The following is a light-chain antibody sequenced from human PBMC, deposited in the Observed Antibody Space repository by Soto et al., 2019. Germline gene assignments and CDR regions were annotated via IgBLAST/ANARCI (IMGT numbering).Light chain of an antibody. CDR1: SSDVGGYNY. CDR2: DVT. Sequence: QSVLTQPASVSGSPGQSITISCTGTSSDVGGYNYVSWYQQHPGKAPKLMIYDVTNRPSGVSNRFSGSKSGNTASLTISGLQAEDEADYYCSSYTSSSTPGVFGTGTKLT. CDR3: SSYTSSSTPGV. J-gene: IGLJ1*01. V-gene: IGLV2-14*01.